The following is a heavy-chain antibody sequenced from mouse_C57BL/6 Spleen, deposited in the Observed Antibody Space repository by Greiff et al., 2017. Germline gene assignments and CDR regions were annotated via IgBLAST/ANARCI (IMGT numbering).Heavy chain of an antibody. V-gene: IGHV14-4*01. CDR3: TTGATTYGSSYRFAY. J-gene: IGHJ3*01. CDR2: IDPENGDT. CDR1: GFNIKDDY. Sequence: VQLQQSGAELVRPGASVKLSCTASGFNIKDDYMHWVKQRPEQGLEWIGWIDPENGDTEYASNFQGKATITADTSSNTAYLQLSSLTSEDTAVYYCTTGATTYGSSYRFAYWGQGTLVTVSA. D-gene: IGHD1-1*01.